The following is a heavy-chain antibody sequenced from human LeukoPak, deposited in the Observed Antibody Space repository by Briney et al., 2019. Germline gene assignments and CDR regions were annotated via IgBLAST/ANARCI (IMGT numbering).Heavy chain of an antibody. Sequence: PGGSLRLSCAASGFTFSSYAMSWVRQAPGKGLEWVSAISGSGGSTYYADSVKGRFTISRDNSKNTLYLQMNSLRAEDTAVYYCANGYSGYDQPFDYRGQGTLVTVSS. D-gene: IGHD5-12*01. V-gene: IGHV3-23*01. CDR2: ISGSGGST. CDR1: GFTFSSYA. CDR3: ANGYSGYDQPFDY. J-gene: IGHJ4*02.